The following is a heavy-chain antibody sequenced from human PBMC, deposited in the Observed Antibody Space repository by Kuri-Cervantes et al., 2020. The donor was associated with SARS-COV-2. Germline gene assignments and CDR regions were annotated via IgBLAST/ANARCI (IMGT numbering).Heavy chain of an antibody. D-gene: IGHD6-19*01. CDR3: ATGPGWPDSDN. CDR1: GFSFKDYY. Sequence: GGSLRLSCAASGFSFKDYYMSWFRQAPGKGLEWISYISSSTSYKFYADSVKGRFTVSRDNAKNSLYLQMNSLRSDDTAVYYCATGPGWPDSDNWGHGTRVTVSS. J-gene: IGHJ4*01. V-gene: IGHV3-11*06. CDR2: ISSSTSYK.